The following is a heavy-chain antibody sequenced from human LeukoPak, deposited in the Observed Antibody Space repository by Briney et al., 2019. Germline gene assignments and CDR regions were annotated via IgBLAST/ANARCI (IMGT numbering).Heavy chain of an antibody. Sequence: PSEALSLTCTVSGGSVSSGSYYWSWIRQPPGKGLEWIGYTYYSGSTNYNPSLKSRVTISVDTSKNQFSLKLSSVTAADTAVYYCATYSSAMVHYWGQGTLVTVSS. V-gene: IGHV4-61*01. CDR1: GGSVSSGSYY. D-gene: IGHD3-10*01. CDR3: ATYSSAMVHY. CDR2: TYYSGST. J-gene: IGHJ4*02.